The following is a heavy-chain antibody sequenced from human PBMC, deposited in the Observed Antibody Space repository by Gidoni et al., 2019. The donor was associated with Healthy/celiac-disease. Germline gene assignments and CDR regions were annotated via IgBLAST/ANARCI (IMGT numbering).Heavy chain of an antibody. CDR3: ARSLCSGGSCYPPDY. CDR1: GGTFSSYA. J-gene: IGHJ4*02. D-gene: IGHD2-15*01. CDR2: SIPIFGTA. V-gene: IGHV1-69*01. Sequence: QVQLVQSGAEVKKPGSSVQVSCKASGGTFSSYALSWVRQAPGQGLEWMGGSIPIFGTANYAQKFQGRVTITADESTSTAYMELSSLRSEDTAVYYCARSLCSGGSCYPPDYWGQGTLVTVSS.